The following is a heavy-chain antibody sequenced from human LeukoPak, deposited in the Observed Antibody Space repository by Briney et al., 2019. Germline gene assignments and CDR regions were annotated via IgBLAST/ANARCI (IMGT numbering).Heavy chain of an antibody. D-gene: IGHD2-21*02. CDR3: ARHDDMVVTALGN. CDR2: IYYSGST. CDR1: GGSISSYF. Sequence: NSSETLSLTCTVSGGSISSYFWSWLRQPPGKGLEWCAYIYYSGSTKYNPSLKSRVTISVDTSKIQFSLKLSSVTAAGTAVYYCARHDDMVVTALGNWGQGTLVTVS. J-gene: IGHJ4*02. V-gene: IGHV4-59*08.